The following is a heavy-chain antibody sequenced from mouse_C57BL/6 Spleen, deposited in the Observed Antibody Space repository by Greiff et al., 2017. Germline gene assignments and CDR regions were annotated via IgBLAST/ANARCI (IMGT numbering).Heavy chain of an antibody. V-gene: IGHV1-69*01. CDR2: IDPSASYT. CDR1: GYTFTSYW. J-gene: IGHJ3*01. D-gene: IGHD3-2*02. CDR3: ARVGSGYRFWFAY. Sequence: QVQLQQPGAELVMPGASVKLSCKASGYTFTSYWMHWVKQRPGQGLEWIGEIDPSASYTNYNQKFKGNSTLTVDKSSSTAYMQLSSLTSEDAAVYYVARVGSGYRFWFAYWGQGTLVTVSA.